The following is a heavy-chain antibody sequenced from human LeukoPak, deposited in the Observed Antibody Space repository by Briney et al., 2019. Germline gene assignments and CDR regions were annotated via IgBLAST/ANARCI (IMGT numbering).Heavy chain of an antibody. CDR2: ISAYNGNT. Sequence: ASVKVSCKASGYTFTSYGISWLRQAPGQGPEWMGWISAYNGNTNYAQKLQGRVTMTTDTSTSTAYMELRSLRSDDTAVYYCARYRSSWYQGVWGQGTLVTVSS. J-gene: IGHJ4*02. V-gene: IGHV1-18*01. D-gene: IGHD6-13*01. CDR1: GYTFTSYG. CDR3: ARYRSSWYQGV.